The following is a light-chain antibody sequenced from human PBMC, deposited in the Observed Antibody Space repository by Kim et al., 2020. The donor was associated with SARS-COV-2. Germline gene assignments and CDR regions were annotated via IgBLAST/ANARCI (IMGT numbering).Light chain of an antibody. V-gene: IGKV3-15*01. CDR1: QSIISS. J-gene: IGKJ2*01. Sequence: YVSPGGRATRACWASQSIISSLAWYQRKAGQAPRLLICGASTRATGLPARFSASGSGTEFTLTISSLQSEDFAVYYCQQYNNWPYTFGHGTKLEI. CDR2: GAS. CDR3: QQYNNWPYT.